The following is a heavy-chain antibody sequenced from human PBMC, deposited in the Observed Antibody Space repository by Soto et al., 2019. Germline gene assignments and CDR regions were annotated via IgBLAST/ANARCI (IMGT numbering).Heavy chain of an antibody. V-gene: IGHV1-18*01. CDR2: IRAYNGNT. CDR1: GYTFTSYD. D-gene: IGHD3-3*01. Sequence: GASVKVSCKASGYTFTSYDISWVRQAPGQGLEWMGWIRAYNGNTNYAQKLQGRVTMTTDTSTSTAYMELRSLRSDDTAVYYCARDRLTIFGVVTYYYYGMDVWGQGTTVTVSS. CDR3: ARDRLTIFGVVTYYYYGMDV. J-gene: IGHJ6*02.